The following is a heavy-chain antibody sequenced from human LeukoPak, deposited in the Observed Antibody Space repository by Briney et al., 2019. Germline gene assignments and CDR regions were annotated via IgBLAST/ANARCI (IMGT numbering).Heavy chain of an antibody. CDR1: GFTFSSYA. D-gene: IGHD3-10*01. Sequence: GGSLRLSCSASGFTFSSYATHWVRQAPGKGLEYVSAISSNGGSTYYADSVKGRFTVSRDNSKNTLYLQMSSLRAEDTAVYYCVKDLGGSGSYYPKYGWYFDLWGRGTLVTVSS. J-gene: IGHJ2*01. V-gene: IGHV3-64D*06. CDR3: VKDLGGSGSYYPKYGWYFDL. CDR2: ISSNGGST.